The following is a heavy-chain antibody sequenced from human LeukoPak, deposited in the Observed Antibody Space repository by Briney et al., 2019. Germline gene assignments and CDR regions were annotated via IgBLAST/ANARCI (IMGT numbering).Heavy chain of an antibody. CDR3: AKDGGLYGSGSHHDFQH. CDR2: ISGSGSNT. Sequence: ETLSLTCTVSGGSISSYYWSWVRQAPGKGLEWVSAISGSGSNTYYADSVKGRFTISRDNSKNTLYLQMNSLRAEDTAVYYCAKDGGLYGSGSHHDFQHWGQGTLVTVSS. J-gene: IGHJ1*01. V-gene: IGHV3-23*01. D-gene: IGHD3-10*01. CDR1: GGSISSYY.